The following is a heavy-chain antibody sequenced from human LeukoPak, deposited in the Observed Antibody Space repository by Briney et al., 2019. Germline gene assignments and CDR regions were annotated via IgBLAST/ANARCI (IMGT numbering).Heavy chain of an antibody. Sequence: SETLSLTCTVSGGSISSYYWSWIRQPAGKGLEWIGYIYYSGSTNYNPSLTSRVTISVDTTKNQFSLKLSSVTAADTAVYYCARESDPSGIAAAVTGDAFDIWGQGTMVTVSS. D-gene: IGHD6-13*01. J-gene: IGHJ3*02. CDR3: ARESDPSGIAAAVTGDAFDI. CDR2: IYYSGST. CDR1: GGSISSYY. V-gene: IGHV4-59*01.